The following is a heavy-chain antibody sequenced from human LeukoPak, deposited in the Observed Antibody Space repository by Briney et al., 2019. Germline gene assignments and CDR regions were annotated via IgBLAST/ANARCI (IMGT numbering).Heavy chain of an antibody. CDR2: ISSSRTYI. D-gene: IGHD2-2*01. J-gene: IGHJ4*02. CDR3: AKESVVVPAGMFDY. V-gene: IGHV3-21*04. CDR1: GFTFSSYS. Sequence: GGSLRLSCAASGFTFSSYSMNWVRQAPGKGLEWVSSISSSRTYIYYADSVKGRFTISRDNAKNSLYLQMNSLRAEDTAVYYCAKESVVVPAGMFDYWGQGALVTVSS.